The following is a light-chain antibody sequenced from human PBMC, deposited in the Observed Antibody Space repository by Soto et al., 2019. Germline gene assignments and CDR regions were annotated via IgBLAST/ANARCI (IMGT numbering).Light chain of an antibody. CDR1: QSVDWY. V-gene: IGKV3-11*01. CDR3: QQRSNWPPIT. Sequence: EIVLTQSPATLSLSPGDRATVSCRASQSVDWYVAWYQHKPGKAPRLLIYDASTRATGIPDRFSGSGSGTDFTLTISSLEPEDFAVYYCQQRSNWPPITFGPGTKVHMK. J-gene: IGKJ3*01. CDR2: DAS.